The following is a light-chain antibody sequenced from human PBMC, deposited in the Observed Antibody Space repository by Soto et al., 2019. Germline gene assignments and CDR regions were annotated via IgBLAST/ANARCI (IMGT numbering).Light chain of an antibody. Sequence: DIQMTQSPSSLSASLGDRVTITCWASESISRHLNWYQQKPGKAPNLVIYAASTLQNGVPSRFSGSGSGTDFTLTISSLQPEDFTTYYCQQSYSTLSSTFGQGTRLEIK. V-gene: IGKV1-39*01. J-gene: IGKJ5*01. CDR2: AAS. CDR1: ESISRH. CDR3: QQSYSTLSST.